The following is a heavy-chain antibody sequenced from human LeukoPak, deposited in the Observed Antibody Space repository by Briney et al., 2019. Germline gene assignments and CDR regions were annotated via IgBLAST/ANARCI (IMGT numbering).Heavy chain of an antibody. V-gene: IGHV1-18*01. CDR1: GYTFTSYG. CDR3: ARGGSEADILTGYPFDY. CDR2: ISAYNGNT. D-gene: IGHD3-9*01. J-gene: IGHJ4*02. Sequence: GASVKVSCKASGYTFTSYGISWVRQAPGQGLEWMGWISAYNGNTNYAQKFQGRVTITADESTSTAYMELSSLRSEDTAVYYCARGGSEADILTGYPFDYWGQGTLVTVSS.